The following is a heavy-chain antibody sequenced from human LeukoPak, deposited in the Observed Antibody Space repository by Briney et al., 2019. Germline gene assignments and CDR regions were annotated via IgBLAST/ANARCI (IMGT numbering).Heavy chain of an antibody. Sequence: SETLSLTCTVSGYSISSGYYWGWIRQPPGKGLEWIGSIYHSGSTYYNPSLKSRVTISVDTSKNQFSLKLRSVTAADTAVYYCASSHPLGSNNDYYTPFDYWGQGTLVTVSA. V-gene: IGHV4-38-2*02. CDR1: GYSISSGYY. CDR2: IYHSGST. J-gene: IGHJ4*02. CDR3: ASSHPLGSNNDYYTPFDY. D-gene: IGHD2-21*02.